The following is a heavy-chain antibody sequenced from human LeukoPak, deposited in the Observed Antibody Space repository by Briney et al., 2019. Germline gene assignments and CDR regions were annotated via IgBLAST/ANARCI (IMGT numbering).Heavy chain of an antibody. CDR2: IYYSGST. CDR1: GGSISSSSYY. V-gene: IGHV4-39*07. D-gene: IGHD6-13*01. Sequence: PSETLSLTCTVSGGSISSSSYYWGWIRQPPGKGLEWIGSIYYSGSTYYNPSLKSRVTISVDTSKNQFSLKLSSVTAADTAVYYCASFRIATAGTFDYWGQGTLVTVSS. J-gene: IGHJ4*02. CDR3: ASFRIATAGTFDY.